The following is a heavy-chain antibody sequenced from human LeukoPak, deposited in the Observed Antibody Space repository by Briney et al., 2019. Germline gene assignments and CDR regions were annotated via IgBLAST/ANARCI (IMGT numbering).Heavy chain of an antibody. CDR3: ARDRRIVGARHSMDV. CDR1: GYTFTSYA. Sequence: PRASVKVSCKASGYTFTSYAMHWVRQAPGQRLEWMGWINAGNGNTKYSQKFQGRVTITRDTSASTAYMELSSLRSEDTAVYYCARDRRIVGARHSMDVWGQGTTVTVSS. J-gene: IGHJ6*02. V-gene: IGHV1-3*01. D-gene: IGHD1-26*01. CDR2: INAGNGNT.